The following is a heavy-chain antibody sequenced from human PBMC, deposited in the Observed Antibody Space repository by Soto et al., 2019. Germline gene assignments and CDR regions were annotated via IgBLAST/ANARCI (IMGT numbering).Heavy chain of an antibody. Sequence: GGSLRLSCAASGFTFSSYGMHWVRQAPXKGLEWVAVISYDGRNKNYADXXKGXXXXXXXXXXXTLYLQMNSLRAEDTAVYYCAKDRGVEVTTRFFDYWGQGTLVTVSS. D-gene: IGHD4-17*01. V-gene: IGHV3-30*18. J-gene: IGHJ4*02. CDR3: AKDRGVEVTTRFFDY. CDR2: ISYDGRNK. CDR1: GFTFSSYG.